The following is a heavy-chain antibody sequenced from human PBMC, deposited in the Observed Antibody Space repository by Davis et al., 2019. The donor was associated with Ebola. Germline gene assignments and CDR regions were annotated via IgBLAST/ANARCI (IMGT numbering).Heavy chain of an antibody. Sequence: PGGSLRLSCAASGFTFNTYAMHWVRQAPGKGLEKVSDISSNGGRTYYAKSVKGRFTISRDNSKNTLYLQMNSLRAEDTAVYYCARGLGYSSGWYADYWGQGTLVTVSS. CDR1: GFTFNTYA. CDR2: ISSNGGRT. J-gene: IGHJ4*02. V-gene: IGHV3-64*01. D-gene: IGHD6-19*01. CDR3: ARGLGYSSGWYADY.